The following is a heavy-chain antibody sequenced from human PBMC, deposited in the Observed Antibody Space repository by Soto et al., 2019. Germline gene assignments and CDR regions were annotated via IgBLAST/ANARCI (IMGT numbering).Heavy chain of an antibody. CDR1: GYTFTSYA. CDR3: ARPYYDFWSGYYPSDAFDI. CDR2: INAGNGNT. Sequence: ASVKVSCKASGYTFTSYAMHWVRQAPGQRLEWMGWINAGNGNTKYSQKFQGRVTITRDTSASTAYMELGSLRSEDTAVYYCARPYYDFWSGYYPSDAFDIWGQGTMVTVSS. D-gene: IGHD3-3*01. J-gene: IGHJ3*02. V-gene: IGHV1-3*01.